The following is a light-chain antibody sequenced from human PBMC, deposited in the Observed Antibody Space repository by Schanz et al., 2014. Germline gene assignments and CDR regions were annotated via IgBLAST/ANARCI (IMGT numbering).Light chain of an antibody. Sequence: DVQMTQTPSSLSASIGDRVTITCRASQSISTYVNWYQQKPGKAPKLLIYAASSLQSGVPSRFSGSGSGTDFTLSISSLQLEDFATYYCQQSYSNPSTFGQGTKVEFK. J-gene: IGKJ1*01. CDR2: AAS. CDR1: QSISTY. V-gene: IGKV1-39*01. CDR3: QQSYSNPST.